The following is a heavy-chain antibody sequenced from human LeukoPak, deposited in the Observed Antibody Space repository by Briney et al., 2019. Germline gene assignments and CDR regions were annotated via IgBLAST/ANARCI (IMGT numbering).Heavy chain of an antibody. J-gene: IGHJ4*02. V-gene: IGHV3-33*01. D-gene: IGHD1-26*01. CDR2: IWYDGSNK. CDR3: ARDPYSGSYYPDY. Sequence: GGSLRLSCAASGFTFSSYGMHWVRQAPGKGLEWMAVIWYDGSNKYYADSVKGRFTISRDNSKNTLYLQMNSLRAEDTAVYYCARDPYSGSYYPDYWGQGTLVTVSS. CDR1: GFTFSSYG.